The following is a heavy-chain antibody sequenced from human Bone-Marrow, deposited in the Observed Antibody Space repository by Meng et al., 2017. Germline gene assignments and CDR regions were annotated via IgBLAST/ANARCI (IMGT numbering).Heavy chain of an antibody. CDR2: LSHSGFT. V-gene: IGHV4-39*01. J-gene: IGHJ5*02. D-gene: IGHD6-19*01. CDR3: VRSSAWVRTGFDP. Sequence: QPQLQESGPGLVRPSEALSLTFSVAGGSISTSGYFWGWIRQPPGKGLEWIGSLSHSGFTYYTPSLKSRVTVAIDTSRNQFSLWLTSVTAADTDVYYCVRSSAWVRTGFDPWGQGTLVTVSS. CDR1: GGSISTSGYF.